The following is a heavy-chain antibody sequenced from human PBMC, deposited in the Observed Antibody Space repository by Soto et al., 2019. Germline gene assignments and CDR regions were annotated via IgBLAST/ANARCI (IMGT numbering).Heavy chain of an antibody. CDR2: ISYDGSHN. CDR1: GFTFSSYG. D-gene: IGHD3-10*01. Sequence: QVQLVESGGGVVQPGRSLRLSCAASGFTFSSYGMHWVRQAPGKGLEWVAVISYDGSHNYYADYVKGRFTNSRDNSKNTLYLQMNSLRAEDTAVYYCGSGKGAFDIWGQGTMVTVSS. V-gene: IGHV3-30*03. CDR3: GSGKGAFDI. J-gene: IGHJ3*02.